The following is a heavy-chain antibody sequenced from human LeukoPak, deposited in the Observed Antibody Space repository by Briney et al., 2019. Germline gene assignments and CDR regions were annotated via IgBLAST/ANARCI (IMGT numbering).Heavy chain of an antibody. D-gene: IGHD3-22*01. V-gene: IGHV1-8*01. CDR3: ARGYYYDSSGYRPGFDY. Sequence: EASVKVSCKASGYTFTSYDINWVRQATGQGLEWMGWMNPNSGNTGYAQKFQGGVTMTRNTSISTAYMELSSLRSEDTAVYYCARGYYYDSSGYRPGFDYWGQGTLVTVSS. J-gene: IGHJ4*02. CDR2: MNPNSGNT. CDR1: GYTFTSYD.